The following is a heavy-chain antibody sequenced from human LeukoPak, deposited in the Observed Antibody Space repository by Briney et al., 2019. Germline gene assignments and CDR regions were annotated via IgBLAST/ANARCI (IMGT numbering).Heavy chain of an antibody. J-gene: IGHJ1*01. Sequence: GGSLRLSCAASRFTFNTYWMSWVRQAPGKGLEWVATIKGDGTEKYYVDPVKGRFTISRDNAKNSLYLQMNSLRAEDTAVYYCARDGHYDILTGYFQDWGQGTLVTVSS. D-gene: IGHD3-9*01. CDR1: RFTFNTYW. CDR2: IKGDGTEK. CDR3: ARDGHYDILTGYFQD. V-gene: IGHV3-7*03.